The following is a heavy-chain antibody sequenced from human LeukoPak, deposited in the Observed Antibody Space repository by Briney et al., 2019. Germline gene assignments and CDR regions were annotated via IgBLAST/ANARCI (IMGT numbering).Heavy chain of an antibody. CDR3: AREYSSSWGPSFDY. Sequence: ASVKVSCKASGYTFTGYYMHWVRQAPGQGLEGMGWINPNSGGTNYAQKFQGRVTMTRDTSISTAYMELSRLRSDDTAVYYCAREYSSSWGPSFDYWGQGTLVTVSS. D-gene: IGHD6-13*01. CDR2: INPNSGGT. V-gene: IGHV1-2*02. J-gene: IGHJ4*03. CDR1: GYTFTGYY.